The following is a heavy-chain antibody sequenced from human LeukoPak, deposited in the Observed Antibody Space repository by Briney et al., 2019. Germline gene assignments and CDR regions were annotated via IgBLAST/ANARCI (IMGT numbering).Heavy chain of an antibody. D-gene: IGHD3-22*01. CDR3: ARDHGYYDSSGYVPGYYFDY. CDR2: ISSSSSTI. V-gene: IGHV3-48*01. Sequence: GGSLRLSCAASGFTFSSYSMNWVRQAPGKGLGWVSYISSSSSTIYYADSVKGRFTISRDNAKNSLYLQMNSLRAEDTAVYYGARDHGYYDSSGYVPGYYFDYWGQGTLVTVSS. J-gene: IGHJ4*02. CDR1: GFTFSSYS.